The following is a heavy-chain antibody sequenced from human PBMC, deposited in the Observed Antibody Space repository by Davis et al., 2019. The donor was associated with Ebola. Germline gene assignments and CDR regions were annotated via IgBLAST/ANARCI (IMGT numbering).Heavy chain of an antibody. D-gene: IGHD5-24*01. CDR1: GFPFSRYP. Sequence: PGGSLRLSCAASGFPFSRYPMHWVRKAPDKGLEWVAVISSDGSNQYYADSVRGRFTISRDDSKNTVYLQMTSLTVEDTGVYYCATGLVGMGPAGTFDVWGQGTMVTVSS. J-gene: IGHJ3*01. CDR3: ATGLVGMGPAGTFDV. CDR2: ISSDGSNQ. V-gene: IGHV3-30-3*01.